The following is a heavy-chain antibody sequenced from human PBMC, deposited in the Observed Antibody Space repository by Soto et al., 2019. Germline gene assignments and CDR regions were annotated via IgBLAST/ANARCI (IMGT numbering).Heavy chain of an antibody. CDR3: ARHSGVSGTLSYYFDH. CDR1: GGSIGSYH. D-gene: IGHD1-26*01. CDR2: IHYSGIT. V-gene: IGHV4-59*08. J-gene: IGHJ4*02. Sequence: PSETLSLTYTVAGGSIGSYHWSWIRQPPGKGLEWIGYIHYSGITNYNPSLKSRVTISVDTSKNQFSLKLSSVTAADTAVYYCARHSGVSGTLSYYFDHWGQATLVTVSS.